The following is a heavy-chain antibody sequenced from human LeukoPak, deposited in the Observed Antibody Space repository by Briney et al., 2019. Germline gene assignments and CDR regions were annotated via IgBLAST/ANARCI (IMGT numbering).Heavy chain of an antibody. V-gene: IGHV3-15*01. CDR1: GFTFSTYA. J-gene: IGHJ4*02. CDR2: IKSKVDGETI. CDR3: STGGYFFDY. Sequence: GGSLRLSCAASGFTFSTYAMSWVRQAPGKGLEWVARIKSKVDGETIDYAAPTKGRFSISRDDSKNTVYLQMNSLKTEDTGVYYCSTGGYFFDYWGQGTLVTVSS.